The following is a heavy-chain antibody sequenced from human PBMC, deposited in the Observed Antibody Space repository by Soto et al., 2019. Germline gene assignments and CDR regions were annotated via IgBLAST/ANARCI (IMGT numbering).Heavy chain of an antibody. V-gene: IGHV4-59*01. J-gene: IGHJ4*02. CDR1: GGSISSYY. CDR2: IYFRGTT. CDR3: ARMNYYDTSGYPFDY. Sequence: SETLSLTCAVSGGSISSYYWSWVRQPPGRGLEWIGYIYFRGTTNYNPSLKSRVTMSADTSKNQFSLKLNSVTAADTAVYYCARMNYYDTSGYPFDYWGQETLVTVSS. D-gene: IGHD3-22*01.